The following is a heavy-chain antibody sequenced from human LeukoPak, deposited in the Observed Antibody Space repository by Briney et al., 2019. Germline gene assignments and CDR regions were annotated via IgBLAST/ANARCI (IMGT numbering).Heavy chain of an antibody. CDR2: ISAGNGNT. D-gene: IGHD1-26*01. CDR1: GYTFTGYA. J-gene: IGHJ4*02. CDR3: ARDSGSGSNDY. V-gene: IGHV1-3*01. Sequence: ASVKVSCKASGYTFTGYAIHWVRQAPGQRLEWMGWISAGNGNTKYSQNFQGRVTFISNTSATTAFMELSSLRSEDAAVCYCARDSGSGSNDYWGQGTLVTVSS.